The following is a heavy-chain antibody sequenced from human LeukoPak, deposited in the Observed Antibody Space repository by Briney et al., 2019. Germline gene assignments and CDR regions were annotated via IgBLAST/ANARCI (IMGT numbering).Heavy chain of an antibody. CDR1: GGSISSYY. CDR2: IYYSGST. J-gene: IGHJ5*02. Sequence: SETLSLTCTVSGGSISSYYWSWLRQPPGKGLEWIGYIYYSGSTNYNPSLKSRVTISVDTSKNQFSLKLSSVTAADTAVYYCARAGGWSEAWFDPWGQGTLVTVSS. V-gene: IGHV4-59*01. CDR3: ARAGGWSEAWFDP. D-gene: IGHD6-19*01.